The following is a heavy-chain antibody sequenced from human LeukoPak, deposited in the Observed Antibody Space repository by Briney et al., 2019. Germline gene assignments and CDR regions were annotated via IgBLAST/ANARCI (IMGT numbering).Heavy chain of an antibody. D-gene: IGHD2-21*01. J-gene: IGHJ4*02. CDR2: IYSGGST. CDR1: GFTVSSNY. CDR3: ARDLPYCGGDCYSSFDY. V-gene: IGHV3-66*02. Sequence: GGSLRLSCAASGFTVSSNYMSWVRQAPGKGLEWVSVIYSGGSTYDADSVKGRFTVSRDNSKNTLHLQIDSLRAEDTAVYYCARDLPYCGGDCYSSFDYWGQGTLVTVSS.